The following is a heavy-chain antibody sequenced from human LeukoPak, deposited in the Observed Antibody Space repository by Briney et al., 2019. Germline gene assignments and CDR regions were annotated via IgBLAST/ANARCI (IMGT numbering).Heavy chain of an antibody. CDR3: ARAANPVVPAAAHDANMDV. CDR2: INHRGRT. CDR1: GGSFSGYY. V-gene: IGHV4-34*01. D-gene: IGHD2-2*01. J-gene: IGHJ6*03. Sequence: PSETLSLTCAVYGGSFSGYYWSWIRQPPGKGLEWIGEINHRGRTNYNPSLKRRVTMSADTSKNQFSLNLRSVTAADTAVYYCARAANPVVPAAAHDANMDVWGKGTTVTVSS.